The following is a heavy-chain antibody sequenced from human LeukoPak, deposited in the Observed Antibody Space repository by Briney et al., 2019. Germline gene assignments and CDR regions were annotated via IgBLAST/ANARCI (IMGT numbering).Heavy chain of an antibody. J-gene: IGHJ3*02. CDR2: INPNSGGT. CDR1: GYTFTGYY. Sequence: ASVKVSCKASGYTFTGYYMHWVRQAPGQGLEWMGRINPNSGGTNYAQKFQGRVTMTRDTSISTAYMELSRLRSDDTAVYYCARDRSWRSGSYGVDAAFDIWGQGTMVTVSP. D-gene: IGHD1-26*01. V-gene: IGHV1-2*06. CDR3: ARDRSWRSGSYGVDAAFDI.